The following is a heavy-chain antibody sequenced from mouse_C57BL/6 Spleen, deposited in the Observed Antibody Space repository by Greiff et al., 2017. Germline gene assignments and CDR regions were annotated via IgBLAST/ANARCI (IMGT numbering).Heavy chain of an antibody. J-gene: IGHJ3*01. D-gene: IGHD3-2*02. V-gene: IGHV5-15*01. CDR3: ARSAKGAFSWIAY. CDR1: GFPFSDYG. CDR2: ISNLAYSI. Sequence: EVQLVESGGGLVQPGGSLKLSCAASGFPFSDYGMAWVRQAPRKGPEWVAFISNLAYSIYYADTVTGRFTISRENAKNTLYLEMNRLRSEDTAMDYCARSAKGAFSWIAYWGQGTLVTVSA.